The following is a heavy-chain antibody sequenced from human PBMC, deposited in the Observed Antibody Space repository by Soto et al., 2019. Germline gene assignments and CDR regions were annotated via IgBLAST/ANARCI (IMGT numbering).Heavy chain of an antibody. CDR1: GGSISSGGYY. CDR2: IYYSGST. V-gene: IGHV4-31*03. CDR3: ARDKRTGTTPRGNWFDP. J-gene: IGHJ5*02. Sequence: QVQLQESGPGLVKPSQTLSLTCTVSGGSISSGGYYWSWIRQHPGKGLEWIGYIYYSGSTYYNPSLKSRVTISVDTSKNQVSLKLSSVTAADTAVYYCARDKRTGTTPRGNWFDPWGQGTLVTVSS. D-gene: IGHD1-7*01.